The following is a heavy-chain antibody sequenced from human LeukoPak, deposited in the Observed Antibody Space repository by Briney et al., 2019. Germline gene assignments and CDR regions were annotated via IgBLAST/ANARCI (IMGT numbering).Heavy chain of an antibody. CDR2: ISSGGNNK. V-gene: IGHV3-30-3*01. CDR3: ARAPGSSSSWSYFDF. CDR1: GFTFSSYA. D-gene: IGHD6-13*01. J-gene: IGHJ4*02. Sequence: GGSLRLSCAASGFTFSSYAVHWVRQAPGKGLEWVAVISSGGNNKYADSVKGRFTISRDNSKNTLYLQMSSLRPEDTGVYFCARAPGSSSSWSYFDFWGQGTLVTVSS.